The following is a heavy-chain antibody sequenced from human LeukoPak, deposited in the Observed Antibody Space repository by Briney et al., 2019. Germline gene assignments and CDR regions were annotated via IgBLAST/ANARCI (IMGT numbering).Heavy chain of an antibody. J-gene: IGHJ5*02. D-gene: IGHD3-16*01. CDR2: ISYDSYNK. CDR3: TRVNTYYDVDGWFDP. V-gene: IGHV3-30-3*01. Sequence: GGSLRLSCAASGFTFGSYSMHWVRQAPGRGLEWVAVISYDSYNKWFAESVKGRFTISRDNSKNTLYLHMNSLRVEDTAVYYCTRVNTYYDVDGWFDPWGQGTLVTVFS. CDR1: GFTFGSYS.